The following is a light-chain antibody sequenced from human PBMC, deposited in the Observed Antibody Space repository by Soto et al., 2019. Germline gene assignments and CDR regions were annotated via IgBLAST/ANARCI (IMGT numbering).Light chain of an antibody. CDR1: SSNIGKNA. CDR2: YDD. V-gene: IGLV1-36*01. Sequence: QSVLTQPPSVSGAPRQRVTISCSGSSSNIGKNAVNWYQQFPGKAPKLLIYYDDLLPSGVSDRFSGSKSGTSASLAISGLQSEDDADYYCAAWDDSLNGPVFGGGTKVTVL. CDR3: AAWDDSLNGPV. J-gene: IGLJ3*02.